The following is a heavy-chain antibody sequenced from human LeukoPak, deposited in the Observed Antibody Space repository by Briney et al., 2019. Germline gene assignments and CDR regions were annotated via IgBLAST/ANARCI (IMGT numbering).Heavy chain of an antibody. Sequence: SETLSLTCAVYGGSFSRYYWSWIRQPPGKGLEWIGEINHSGSTNYNPSLKSRVTISVETSKNQFSLMLSSVTAADTAVYYCARSPSYQLLPRYYYYMDVWGKGTTVTVSS. D-gene: IGHD2-2*01. CDR2: INHSGST. V-gene: IGHV4-34*01. J-gene: IGHJ6*03. CDR3: ARSPSYQLLPRYYYYMDV. CDR1: GGSFSRYY.